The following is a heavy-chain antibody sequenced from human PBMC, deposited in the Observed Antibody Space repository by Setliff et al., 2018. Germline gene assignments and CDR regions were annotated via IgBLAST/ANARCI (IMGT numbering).Heavy chain of an antibody. D-gene: IGHD4-17*01. CDR1: GGSISSGGYY. V-gene: IGHV4-31*03. Sequence: SETLSLTCTVSGGSISSGGYYWSWIRQHPGKGLEWIGYIYYSGSTYYNPSLKSRVTIPVDTSKNQFSLKLSSVTAADTAVYYCARDPLTTNRRRAFDIWGQGTMVTVSS. CDR2: IYYSGST. CDR3: ARDPLTTNRRRAFDI. J-gene: IGHJ3*02.